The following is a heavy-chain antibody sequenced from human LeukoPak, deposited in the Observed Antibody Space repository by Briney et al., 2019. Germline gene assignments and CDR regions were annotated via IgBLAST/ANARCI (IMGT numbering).Heavy chain of an antibody. CDR3: AKGRWALFDC. CDR2: TYYRSKWYN. CDR1: GDSVSSNSAA. J-gene: IGHJ4*02. D-gene: IGHD3-10*01. V-gene: IGHV6-1*01. Sequence: SQTLSLTCDISGDSVSSNSAAWNWIRQSPSRGLEWLGRTYYRSKWYNDYAVSLKSRMTINADTSKNQFSLQLNSVTPEDTAVYYCAKGRWALFDCWGQGTLVIVSS.